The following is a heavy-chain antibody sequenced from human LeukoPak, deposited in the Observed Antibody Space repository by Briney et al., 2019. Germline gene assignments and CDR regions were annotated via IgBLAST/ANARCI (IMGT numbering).Heavy chain of an antibody. J-gene: IGHJ4*02. D-gene: IGHD1/OR15-1a*01. Sequence: SVKVSCKVSGGTFSSYAISWVRQAPGQGLEWMGRIIPILGIANYAQKFQGRVTITVDKYTSTAYIALSSLTSEDTAVYYCASALPSSRNWTNDYWGQGTLVTVSS. CDR1: GGTFSSYA. CDR3: ASALPSSRNWTNDY. CDR2: IIPILGIA. V-gene: IGHV1-69*04.